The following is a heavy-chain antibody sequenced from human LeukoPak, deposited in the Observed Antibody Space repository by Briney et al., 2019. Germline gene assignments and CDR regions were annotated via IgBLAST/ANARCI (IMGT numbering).Heavy chain of an antibody. Sequence: SETLSLTCAVYGESFSGYYWSWIRQPPGKGLEWIGEINHGGSTNYNPSLKSRVTISVDTSKNQFSLKLSSVTAADTGVYYCARDQTGDYYFDNWGQGTLVTVSS. J-gene: IGHJ4*02. CDR3: ARDQTGDYYFDN. CDR2: INHGGST. D-gene: IGHD7-27*01. V-gene: IGHV4-34*01. CDR1: GESFSGYY.